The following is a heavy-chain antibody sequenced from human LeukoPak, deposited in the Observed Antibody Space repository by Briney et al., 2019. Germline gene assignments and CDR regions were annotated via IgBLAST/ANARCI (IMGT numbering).Heavy chain of an antibody. Sequence: PSETLSLTCTVSNYSISSGYYWAWIRQPPGKGLEWIGNIYHSGNTYYNPSLKSRVSLSVDTSENQFSLKLSSVTAADTAVYYCARVAKHFRGGLSFYFMDVWGIGTTVTISS. V-gene: IGHV4-38-2*02. CDR3: ARVAKHFRGGLSFYFMDV. CDR2: IYHSGNT. D-gene: IGHD3-10*01. CDR1: NYSISSGYY. J-gene: IGHJ6*03.